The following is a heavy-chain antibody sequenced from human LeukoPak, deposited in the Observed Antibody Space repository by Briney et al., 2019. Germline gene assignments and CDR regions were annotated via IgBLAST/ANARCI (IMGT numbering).Heavy chain of an antibody. CDR1: GYIFTGYY. D-gene: IGHD3-3*01. Sequence: ASVKVSCKASGYIFTGYYMHWVRQAPGQGLEWMGWINPNSGDTNFAQKFQGRVTMTRDTSISTAYMELSRLRSDDTAVYYCARTASITIFGVPFPGYWGQGTLVTVSS. J-gene: IGHJ4*02. CDR3: ARTASITIFGVPFPGY. V-gene: IGHV1-2*02. CDR2: INPNSGDT.